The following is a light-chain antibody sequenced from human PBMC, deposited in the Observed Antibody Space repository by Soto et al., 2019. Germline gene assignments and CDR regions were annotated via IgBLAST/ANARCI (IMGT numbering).Light chain of an antibody. CDR1: QSVSSSY. CDR3: QQYGSSPRLT. CDR2: GAS. V-gene: IGKV3-20*01. Sequence: EIVLTQSPGTLSLSPGERATLSCRASQSVSSSYLAWYQQKHGQAPRLLIYGASSRATGIPDRFSGSGSGTDFTLTISRLEPEDFAVYYCQQYGSSPRLTFGGGTKV. J-gene: IGKJ4*01.